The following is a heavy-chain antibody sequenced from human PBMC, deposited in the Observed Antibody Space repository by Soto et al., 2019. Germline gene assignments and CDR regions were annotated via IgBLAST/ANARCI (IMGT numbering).Heavy chain of an antibody. V-gene: IGHV1-58*02. D-gene: IGHD4-17*01. CDR3: AALDSPPGTTVTLFDF. Sequence: GASVKVSCKASGFTFTSSGMQWVRQARGQRLEWIGWIVVGSGNTNYAQKFQERVTITRDMSTSTAYMELSSLRSEDTAVYYCAALDSPPGTTVTLFDFWGQGTLVTVSS. CDR2: IVVGSGNT. J-gene: IGHJ4*02. CDR1: GFTFTSSG.